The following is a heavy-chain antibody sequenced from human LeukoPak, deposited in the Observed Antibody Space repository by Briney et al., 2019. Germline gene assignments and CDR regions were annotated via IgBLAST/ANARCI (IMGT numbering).Heavy chain of an antibody. D-gene: IGHD4-11*01. V-gene: IGHV3-23*01. CDR2: ISGSGGST. Sequence: GGSLRLSCAASGFTFSSYAMSWVRQAPGKGLEWVSDISGSGGSTYYADSVKGRFTISRDNSKNTLYLQMNTLRAEDTAVYYCANQHYSAFGYWGQGTLVTVSS. J-gene: IGHJ4*02. CDR3: ANQHYSAFGY. CDR1: GFTFSSYA.